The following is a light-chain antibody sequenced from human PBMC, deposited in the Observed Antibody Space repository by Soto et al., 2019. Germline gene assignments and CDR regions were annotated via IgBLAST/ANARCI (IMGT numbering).Light chain of an antibody. CDR1: QSISSY. CDR3: QQSYSTPFT. V-gene: IGKV1-39*01. J-gene: IGKJ3*01. CDR2: AAS. Sequence: DIQMTQSPSSLSASVGDRVTITCRASQSISSYLNWYQQKPGKAPKLLIYAASSLQSGVPSRFSGSGSGTYFTRTISSLQPEDFATYYCQQSYSTPFTFGPGTKVDIK.